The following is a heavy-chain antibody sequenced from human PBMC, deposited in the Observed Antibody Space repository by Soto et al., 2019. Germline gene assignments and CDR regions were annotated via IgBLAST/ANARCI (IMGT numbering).Heavy chain of an antibody. CDR1: GFTFSSYG. CDR2: IWYDGSNK. D-gene: IGHD3-3*01. V-gene: IGHV3-33*01. CDR3: AREVSYDFWSGPTYGMDV. J-gene: IGHJ6*02. Sequence: GGSLRVSCAASGFTFSSYGMHWFRQAPGKGLEWVAVIWYDGSNKYYADSVKGRFTISRDNSKNTLYLQMNSLRAEDTAVYYCAREVSYDFWSGPTYGMDVWGQGTTVTVSS.